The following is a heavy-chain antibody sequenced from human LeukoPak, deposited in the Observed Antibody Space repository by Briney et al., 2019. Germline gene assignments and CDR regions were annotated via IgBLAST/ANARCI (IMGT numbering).Heavy chain of an antibody. CDR1: GGTFSSYA. D-gene: IGHD3-9*01. CDR3: ARDPLSILTGYYPD. Sequence: ASVKVSCKASGGTFSSYAISWVRQAPGQGLGWMGGIIPIFGTANYAQKFQGRVTITADKSTSTAYMELSSLRSEDTAVYYCARDPLSILTGYYPDWGQGTLVTVSS. CDR2: IIPIFGTA. V-gene: IGHV1-69*06. J-gene: IGHJ4*02.